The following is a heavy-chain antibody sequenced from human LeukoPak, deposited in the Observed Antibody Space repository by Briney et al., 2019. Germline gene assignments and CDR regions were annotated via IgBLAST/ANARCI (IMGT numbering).Heavy chain of an antibody. CDR1: GGTFSSYA. CDR2: IIPIFGTA. Sequence: SVKVSCKASGGTFSSYAISWVRQAPGQGLEWMGGIIPIFGTANYAQKFQGRVTITTDESTSTAYMELSSLRSEDTAVYYCARVLGDGDCVLDYWGQGTLVTVSS. V-gene: IGHV1-69*05. D-gene: IGHD2-21*02. CDR3: ARVLGDGDCVLDY. J-gene: IGHJ4*02.